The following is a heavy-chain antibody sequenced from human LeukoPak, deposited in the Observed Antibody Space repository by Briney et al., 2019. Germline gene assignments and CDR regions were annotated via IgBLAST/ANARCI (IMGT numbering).Heavy chain of an antibody. CDR1: GGSISNYY. CDR2: IYHSGST. CDR3: ARYREVGATVDY. Sequence: PSETLSLTCTVSGGSISNYYWSWIRQPPGKGLEWIGYIYHSGSTNYNPSLKSRVTISVDTSKNQFSLRLSSVTAADTAVYYCARYREVGATVDYWGQGTLVTVSS. D-gene: IGHD1-26*01. J-gene: IGHJ4*02. V-gene: IGHV4-59*08.